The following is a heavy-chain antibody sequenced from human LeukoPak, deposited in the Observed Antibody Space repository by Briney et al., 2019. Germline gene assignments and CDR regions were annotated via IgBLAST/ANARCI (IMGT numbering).Heavy chain of an antibody. CDR2: IYYSGST. D-gene: IGHD5-18*01. CDR1: GGSISSYY. J-gene: IGHJ4*02. CDR3: ATSYSYGSFDY. V-gene: IGHV4-59*01. Sequence: SETLSLTCTVSGGSISSYYWSWIRQPPGKGLEWIGYIYYSGSTNYNPSLKSRVTISVDTSKNQFTLKLSSVTAADTAVYYCATSYSYGSFDYWGQGTLVTVSS.